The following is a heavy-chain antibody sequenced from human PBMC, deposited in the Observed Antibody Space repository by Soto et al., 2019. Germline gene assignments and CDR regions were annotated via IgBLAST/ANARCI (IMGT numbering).Heavy chain of an antibody. D-gene: IGHD2-2*03. Sequence: QITLKESGPPLVKPTQTLTLTCTFSGFSLSTNGVGVSWIRQPQGKAPEWLALVYWDDDKRDSPSLKNRITITKDTSKNQVVLTIMNMGPVDTATYYCALHLIGWGDAFDIWGHGTVVTVSS. CDR1: GFSLSTNGVG. V-gene: IGHV2-5*02. CDR2: VYWDDDK. CDR3: ALHLIGWGDAFDI. J-gene: IGHJ3*02.